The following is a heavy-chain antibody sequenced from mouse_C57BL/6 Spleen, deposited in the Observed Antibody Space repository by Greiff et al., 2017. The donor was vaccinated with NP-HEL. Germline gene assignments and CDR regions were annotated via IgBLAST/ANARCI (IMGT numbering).Heavy chain of an antibody. CDR3: ASTTVVAPFDY. V-gene: IGHV1-19*01. CDR2: INPYNGGT. J-gene: IGHJ2*01. CDR1: GYTFTDYY. D-gene: IGHD1-1*01. Sequence: EVQLQQSGPVLVKPGASVKMSCKASGYTFTDYYMNWVKQSHGKSLEWIGVINPYNGGTSYNQKFKGKATLTVDKSSSTAYMELNSLTSEDSAVYYCASTTVVAPFDYWGQGTTLTVSS.